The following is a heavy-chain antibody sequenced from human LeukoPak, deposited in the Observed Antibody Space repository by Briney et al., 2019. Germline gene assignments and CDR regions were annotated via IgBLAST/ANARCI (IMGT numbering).Heavy chain of an antibody. Sequence: PVKVSCKASGGTFSSYAISWVRQAPGQGLEWMGGIIPIFGTANYAQKFQGRVTITTDESTSTAYMELSSLRSEDTAVYYCARVPYYYDSSGYYSGDYYFDYWGQGTLVTVSS. J-gene: IGHJ4*02. V-gene: IGHV1-69*05. CDR3: ARVPYYYDSSGYYSGDYYFDY. D-gene: IGHD3-22*01. CDR2: IIPIFGTA. CDR1: GGTFSSYA.